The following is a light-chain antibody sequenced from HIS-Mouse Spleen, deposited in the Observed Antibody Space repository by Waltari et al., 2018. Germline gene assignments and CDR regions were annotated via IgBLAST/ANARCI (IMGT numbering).Light chain of an antibody. CDR2: GDS. CDR1: NIGSKS. Sequence: SYVLTQPPSVSVAPGKTARITCGGNNIGSKSVHWYQQKPGQAPVLVVYGDSERPTGIPERFSGSNSGNTATLTISRVEAGDEADYYCQVWDSSSDHVVFGGGTKLTVL. V-gene: IGLV3-21*03. CDR3: QVWDSSSDHVV. J-gene: IGLJ2*01.